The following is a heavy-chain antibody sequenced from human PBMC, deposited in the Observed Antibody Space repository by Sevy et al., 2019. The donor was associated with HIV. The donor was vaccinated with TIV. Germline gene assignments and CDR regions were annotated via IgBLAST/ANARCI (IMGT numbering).Heavy chain of an antibody. CDR1: GGSFSGYY. D-gene: IGHD6-19*01. CDR2: INHSGST. J-gene: IGHJ4*02. Sequence: SETLSLTCAVYGGSFSGYYWSWIRQPPGKGLEWIGEINHSGSTNYNPSLKSRVTISVDTSKNQFSLKLSSVTAADPAVYYCARGSSGWYYAFVYWGQGTLVTVSS. V-gene: IGHV4-34*01. CDR3: ARGSSGWYYAFVY.